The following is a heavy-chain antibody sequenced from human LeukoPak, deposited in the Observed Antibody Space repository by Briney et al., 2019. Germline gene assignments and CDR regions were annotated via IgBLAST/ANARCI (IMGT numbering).Heavy chain of an antibody. D-gene: IGHD4-17*01. CDR2: INHSGST. V-gene: IGHV4-34*01. CDR1: GGSFSGYY. J-gene: IGHJ5*02. CDR3: AKTYDYGDWFDP. Sequence: TSETLSLTCAVYGGSFSGYYWSWIRQPPGKGLEWIGEINHSGSTIYNPSLKSRVTISGDTSKNQFSLKLSSVTAADTAVYYCAKTYDYGDWFDPWGQGTLVTVSS.